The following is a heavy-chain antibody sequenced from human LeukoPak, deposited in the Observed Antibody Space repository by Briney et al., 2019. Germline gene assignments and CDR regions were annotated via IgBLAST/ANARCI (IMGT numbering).Heavy chain of an antibody. CDR3: ARGPDGSGYYPFDY. V-gene: IGHV4-4*07. CDR1: GGSISNYY. CDR2: IYTSGSA. Sequence: SETLSLTCTVSGGSISNYYWSWIRQPAGKGLEWIGRIYTSGSANYNPSLKSRLTMSVDTSKNQFSLKLSSATAADTAVYYCARGPDGSGYYPFDYWGQGTLVTASS. D-gene: IGHD3-22*01. J-gene: IGHJ4*02.